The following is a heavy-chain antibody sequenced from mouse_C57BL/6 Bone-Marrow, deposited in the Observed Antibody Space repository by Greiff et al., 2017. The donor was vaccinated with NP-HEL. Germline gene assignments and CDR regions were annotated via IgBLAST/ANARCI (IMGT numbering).Heavy chain of an antibody. CDR1: GYTFTSYG. J-gene: IGHJ3*01. CDR2: IYPRSGNT. CDR3: ARSDDYG. V-gene: IGHV1-81*01. D-gene: IGHD2-4*01. Sequence: QVQLQQSGAELARPGASVKLSCKASGYTFTSYGISWVKQRTGQGLEWIGEIYPRSGNTYYNEKFKGKATLTADISSSTAYMELRSLTSEDSAVYFCARSDDYGRGQGTLVTVSA.